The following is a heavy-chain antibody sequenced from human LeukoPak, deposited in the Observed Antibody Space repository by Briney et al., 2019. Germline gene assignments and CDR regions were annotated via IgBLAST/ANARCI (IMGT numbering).Heavy chain of an antibody. CDR1: GGTFSSYA. V-gene: IGHV1-69*13. Sequence: GASVKVSCKASGGTFSSYAISWVRQAPGQGLEWMGGIIPILGTANYAQKFQGRVTITADESTSTAYMELSSLRSEDTAVYYCARVGCSSTSCYSKGNFFDYWGQGTLVTVSS. CDR2: IIPILGTA. J-gene: IGHJ4*02. D-gene: IGHD2-2*02. CDR3: ARVGCSSTSCYSKGNFFDY.